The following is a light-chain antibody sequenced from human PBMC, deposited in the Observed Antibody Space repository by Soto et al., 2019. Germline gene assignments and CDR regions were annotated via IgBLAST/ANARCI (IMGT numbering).Light chain of an antibody. CDR1: QIVSSSY. Sequence: EIVLTQSPGTLCLSPGDRATLSCRASQIVSSSYLAWYQQKPGQATRLLMYGASNRATGIPDRFSGSGSGTDFTLTISGLEHEDFAVYYCKQYVSSPRTFGQGTKVEVK. J-gene: IGKJ1*01. V-gene: IGKV3-20*01. CDR3: KQYVSSPRT. CDR2: GAS.